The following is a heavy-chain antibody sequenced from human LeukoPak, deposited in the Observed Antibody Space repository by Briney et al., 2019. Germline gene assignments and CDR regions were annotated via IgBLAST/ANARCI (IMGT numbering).Heavy chain of an antibody. CDR3: ASRKLGNDY. CDR2: IYHTGST. Sequence: SETPSLTCTISGGSVSDYYWSWIRQSPGKGLEWIGYIYHTGSTSYSPSLKSRVTISADTSQNQFSLKLSSVTAADTAVYYCASRKLGNDYWGQGTLVTVSS. D-gene: IGHD7-27*01. CDR1: GGSVSDYY. J-gene: IGHJ4*02. V-gene: IGHV4-59*02.